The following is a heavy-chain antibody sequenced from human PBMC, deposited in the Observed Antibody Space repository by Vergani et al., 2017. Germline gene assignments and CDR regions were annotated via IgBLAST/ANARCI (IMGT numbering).Heavy chain of an antibody. CDR2: IKSDGSIT. CDR3: ARARCIETCYMSNWLDS. CDR1: GVSFNSYW. J-gene: IGHJ5*01. D-gene: IGHD5/OR15-5a*01. Sequence: DVHMAESGGGFFQPGGSLRLSCSASGVSFNSYWMHWVRQVPGKGLLWVSRIKSDGSITAYADSVKGRFTISRDNAQNTLYLQMNSLRVEDTCVYYCARARCIETCYMSNWLDSWGQGTLVTVSS. V-gene: IGHV3-74*03.